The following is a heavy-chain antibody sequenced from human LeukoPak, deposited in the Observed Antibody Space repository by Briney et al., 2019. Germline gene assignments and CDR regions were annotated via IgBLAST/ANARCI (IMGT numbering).Heavy chain of an antibody. J-gene: IGHJ3*02. CDR3: ARARRGYSGYDRYAFDI. Sequence: SETLSLTCTVSGGSISSGDYYWSWIRQPPGKGLEWIGYIYYSGSTYYNPSLKSRVTISVDTSKNQFSLKLSSVTAADTAVYYCARARRGYSGYDRYAFDIWGQGTMVTVSS. CDR2: IYYSGST. CDR1: GGSISSGDYY. V-gene: IGHV4-61*08. D-gene: IGHD5-12*01.